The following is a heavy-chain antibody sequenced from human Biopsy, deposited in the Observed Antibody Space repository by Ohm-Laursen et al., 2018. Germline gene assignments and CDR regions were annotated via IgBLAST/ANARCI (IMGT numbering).Heavy chain of an antibody. CDR3: ARGGPHVRAGGSAFDY. CDR1: GFSFSTYG. V-gene: IGHV3-33*07. D-gene: IGHD2-2*01. Sequence: SLRLSCAAVGFSFSTYGIYWVRQAPGKGLEWVAAIWYDGTNKYYAESVKGRLTISRDNSKNTLYLQMNSLRAEDTAVYFCARGGPHVRAGGSAFDYWGQGTLVTVSS. J-gene: IGHJ4*02. CDR2: IWYDGTNK.